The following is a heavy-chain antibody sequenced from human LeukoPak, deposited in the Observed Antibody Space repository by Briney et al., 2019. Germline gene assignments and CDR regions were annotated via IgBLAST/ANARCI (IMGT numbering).Heavy chain of an antibody. CDR3: ARRRYSYGNDY. Sequence: SETLSLTCTVTGGSISSGSYYWSWIRQPAGKGLEWIGRIYTSGSTNYNPSLKSRVTISVDTSKNQFSLKLSSVTAADTAVYYCARRRYSYGNDYWGQGTLVTVSS. D-gene: IGHD5-18*01. CDR1: GGSISSGSYY. CDR2: IYTSGST. J-gene: IGHJ4*02. V-gene: IGHV4-61*02.